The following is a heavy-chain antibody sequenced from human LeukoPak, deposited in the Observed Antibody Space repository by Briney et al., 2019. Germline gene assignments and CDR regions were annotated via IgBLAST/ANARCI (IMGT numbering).Heavy chain of an antibody. V-gene: IGHV3-74*01. Sequence: GGSLRLSCAASGFTFRNYWMHWVRQAPGKGLVWVSRISSDGSSTSYADSVKGRFTISRDNAKNTLYLQMNSLSTEDTAVYYCARVLPGTNRHLDYWGQGTLVTVSS. CDR3: ARVLPGTNRHLDY. CDR2: ISSDGSST. J-gene: IGHJ4*02. CDR1: GFTFRNYW. D-gene: IGHD2-15*01.